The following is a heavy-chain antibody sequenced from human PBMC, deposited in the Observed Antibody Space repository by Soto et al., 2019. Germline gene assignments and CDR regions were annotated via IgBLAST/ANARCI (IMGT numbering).Heavy chain of an antibody. J-gene: IGHJ4*02. D-gene: IGHD3-22*01. CDR2: IYSSGST. Sequence: TSGTLSPTCTVSGGSVSSGSYYWSLIRQPPGKGLEWIGYIYSSGSTNNNPSPKSRVTISVDTSKNQFSLKLSSVTAADTAVYYCARAQLSYDSSGYYFSYCGQGTLVTVSS. CDR3: ARAQLSYDSSGYYFSY. V-gene: IGHV4-61*01. CDR1: GGSVSSGSYY.